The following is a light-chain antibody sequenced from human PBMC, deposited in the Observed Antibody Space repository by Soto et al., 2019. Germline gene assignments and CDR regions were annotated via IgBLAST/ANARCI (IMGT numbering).Light chain of an antibody. V-gene: IGKV3-15*01. CDR1: QSVGDR. CDR3: QQHNSWPLT. J-gene: IGKJ4*01. CDR2: GAS. Sequence: EVVMTQSPATLSVSPGERATLSCRASQSVGDRLAWYQQKPGQPPRLLIYGASTRATGIPARFSGSGSEAELTLTISSLQSEDLAVYYWQQHNSWPLTFGGGTKVEI.